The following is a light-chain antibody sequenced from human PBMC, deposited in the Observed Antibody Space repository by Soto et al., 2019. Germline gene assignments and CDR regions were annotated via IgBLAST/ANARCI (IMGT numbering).Light chain of an antibody. CDR1: QDISKN. Sequence: DIQMTQSPSSLSASVGARVTITCRASQDISKNLAWYQQIPGKAPKLLIFAASTLQSGVPSRFSGSGSGTEFTLTISSLQPEDYATYYCQQHNSFPRSFGQGTKLEIK. CDR3: QQHNSFPRS. J-gene: IGKJ2*01. V-gene: IGKV1-9*01. CDR2: AAS.